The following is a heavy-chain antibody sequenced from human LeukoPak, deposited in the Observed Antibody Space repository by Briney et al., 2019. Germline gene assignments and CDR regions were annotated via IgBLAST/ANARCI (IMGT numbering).Heavy chain of an antibody. CDR2: ISYDGSNK. J-gene: IGHJ4*02. CDR3: ARPPHSCSSTSCYSQY. Sequence: GGSLRLSCAASGFTFSNYGMHWVRQAPGEGLEWVAIISYDGSNKYYADSVKGRFTISRDNSKSTLYLQMNSLRAEDTAVYFCARPPHSCSSTSCYSQYWGQGTLVTVSP. V-gene: IGHV3-30*03. D-gene: IGHD2-2*02. CDR1: GFTFSNYG.